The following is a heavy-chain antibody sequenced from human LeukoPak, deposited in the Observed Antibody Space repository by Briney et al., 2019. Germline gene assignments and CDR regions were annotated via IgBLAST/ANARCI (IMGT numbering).Heavy chain of an antibody. J-gene: IGHJ4*02. CDR1: GSTFSSYS. Sequence: TGGSLRLSCAASGSTFSSYSMNWVRQAPGKGLEWVSFISSSSSYIYYADSVKGRFTISRDNAKNSLYLQMNSLRAEDTAVYYCLLGELSSPFDYWGQGTLVTVSS. CDR2: ISSSSSYI. CDR3: LLGELSSPFDY. D-gene: IGHD3-16*02. V-gene: IGHV3-21*01.